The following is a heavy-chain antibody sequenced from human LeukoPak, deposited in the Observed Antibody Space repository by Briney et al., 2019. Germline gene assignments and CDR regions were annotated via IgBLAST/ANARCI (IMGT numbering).Heavy chain of an antibody. V-gene: IGHV3-33*01. D-gene: IGHD5-18*01. CDR2: IWYDGRKK. Sequence: GGSLRLSCAASGFTFSSYGMHWVRQAPGKGLEWAAVIWYDGRKKYYADSVKGRFTISRDNSKNTLSLQMNSLRAEDTAVYYCAREGGYSYATDYWGQGTLVTVSS. CDR3: AREGGYSYATDY. CDR1: GFTFSSYG. J-gene: IGHJ4*02.